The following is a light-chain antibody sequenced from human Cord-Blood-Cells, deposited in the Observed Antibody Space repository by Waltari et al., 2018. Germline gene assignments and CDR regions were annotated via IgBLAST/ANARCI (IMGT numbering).Light chain of an antibody. CDR1: QSVSSSY. V-gene: IGKV3-20*01. Sequence: ELVLTQSPGTLSLSPGERATLSCRASQSVSSSYLAWYQQKPGQAPRLLIYGASSRATGIPDRFSGSGSGTDFTLTISRLEPEDFAVYYCQQYGSSPMHSFGQGTKLEIK. CDR3: QQYGSSPMHS. CDR2: GAS. J-gene: IGKJ2*03.